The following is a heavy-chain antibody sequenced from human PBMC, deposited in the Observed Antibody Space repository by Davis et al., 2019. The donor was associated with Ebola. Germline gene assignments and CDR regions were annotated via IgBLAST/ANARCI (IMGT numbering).Heavy chain of an antibody. CDR1: GFTFSSYS. CDR2: ISSSSSYI. D-gene: IGHD4-17*01. V-gene: IGHV3-21*01. J-gene: IGHJ4*02. Sequence: GESLKISCAASGFTFSSYSMNWVRQAPGKRLEWVSSISSSSSYIYYADSVKGRFTISRDNSKNTLYLQMNSLRAEDTAVYYCARLMTTVTSAFDYWGQGTLVTVSS. CDR3: ARLMTTVTSAFDY.